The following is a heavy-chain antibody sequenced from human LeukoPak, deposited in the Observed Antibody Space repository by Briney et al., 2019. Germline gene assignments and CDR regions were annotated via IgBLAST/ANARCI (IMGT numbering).Heavy chain of an antibody. CDR1: GFTFNYYN. V-gene: IGHV3-21*01. Sequence: PGGSLRLSCAASGFTFNYYNMNWVRQAPGKALEWVSSITSSGAYIFYADSVRGRFTISRDNAKDSLYLQMNSLGPEDTAVYYCARTIVGVTTRYTDAFDIWGQGTTVTVSS. CDR3: ARTIVGVTTRYTDAFDI. J-gene: IGHJ3*02. CDR2: ITSSGAYI. D-gene: IGHD1-26*01.